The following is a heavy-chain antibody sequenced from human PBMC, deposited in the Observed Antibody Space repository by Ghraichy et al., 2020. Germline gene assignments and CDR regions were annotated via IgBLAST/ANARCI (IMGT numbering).Heavy chain of an antibody. J-gene: IGHJ5*02. D-gene: IGHD2-15*01. CDR3: ARGRDTTAGPCRSGVCTRGNWCDA. V-gene: IGHV4-34*01. CDR2: IFYTGDT. CDR1: GGSFTNYY. Sequence: SETLSLTCAVSGGSFTNYYWSWIRQSPGMGLQWVGEIFYTGDTYYSTSFKNRVTISLDRSSKRVSLELQLVTAADTGVYFCARGRDTTAGPCRSGVCTRGNWCDAWGQGGRGSVSS.